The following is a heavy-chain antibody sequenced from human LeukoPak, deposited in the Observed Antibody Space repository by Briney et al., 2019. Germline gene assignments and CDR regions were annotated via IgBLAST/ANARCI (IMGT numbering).Heavy chain of an antibody. CDR2: IWYDGSNK. CDR1: GFTFSSYG. V-gene: IGHV3-33*06. Sequence: PGGSLRLSCAASGFTFSSYGMHWVRQAPGKGLEWVAVIWYDGSNKYYPDSMKGRFTISRDNSKNTLYLQMNSLRAEDTAVYYCAKDSSVGATGGVFDDWGQGTLVTVSS. J-gene: IGHJ5*02. CDR3: AKDSSVGATGGVFDD. D-gene: IGHD1-26*01.